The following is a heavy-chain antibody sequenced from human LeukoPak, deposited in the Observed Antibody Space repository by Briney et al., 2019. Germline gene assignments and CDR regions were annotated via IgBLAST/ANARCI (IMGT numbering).Heavy chain of an antibody. J-gene: IGHJ4*02. Sequence: SKTLSLTCTVSGGSISNYYWSWIRQPPGKGLEWIGYINYSGSTNYNPSLKSRVTISVDTSKNQFSLKLTSVTAADTAVYYCARVYRDDFWSGYSTHFDYWGQGTLVTVSS. V-gene: IGHV4-59*01. D-gene: IGHD3-3*01. CDR3: ARVYRDDFWSGYSTHFDY. CDR2: INYSGST. CDR1: GGSISNYY.